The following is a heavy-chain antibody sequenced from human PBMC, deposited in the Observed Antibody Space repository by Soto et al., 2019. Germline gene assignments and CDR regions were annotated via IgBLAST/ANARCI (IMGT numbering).Heavy chain of an antibody. V-gene: IGHV6-1*01. J-gene: IGHJ5*02. CDR2: TYYRTKWYN. CDR3: TKEPRLSASGIGWFDP. CDR1: GDSVSSKSAA. Sequence: QVQLQQSGPGLVKPSQTLSLTCDISGDSVSSKSAAWNWIRQSPSRGLEWLGRTYYRTKWYNDYAVSMKSRIIINADTSKNQFSLQLKSVSPDDTAVYYCTKEPRLSASGIGWFDPWGQGSLVTVSS. D-gene: IGHD6-13*01.